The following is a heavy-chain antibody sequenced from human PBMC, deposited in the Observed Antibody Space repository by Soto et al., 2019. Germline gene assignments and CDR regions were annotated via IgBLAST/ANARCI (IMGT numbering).Heavy chain of an antibody. J-gene: IGHJ5*02. Sequence: TLSLTCAVSGGSISNSRFYWAWIRQPPGEGLEWIGSIYHTGNAYYNPSLKSRVTISVDTSKNQFSLKLTSVTAADAALYYCARDFFDSSDYTTNWFDPWGQGTLVTVSS. V-gene: IGHV4-39*01. CDR2: IYHTGNA. CDR3: ARDFFDSSDYTTNWFDP. CDR1: GGSISNSRFY. D-gene: IGHD3-22*01.